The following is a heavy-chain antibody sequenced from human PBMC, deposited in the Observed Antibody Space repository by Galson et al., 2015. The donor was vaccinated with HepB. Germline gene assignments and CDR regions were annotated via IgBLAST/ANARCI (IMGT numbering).Heavy chain of an antibody. CDR3: ARDSQHHAFDI. J-gene: IGHJ3*02. CDR2: IIPILGIA. V-gene: IGHV1-69*04. CDR1: GGTFSSYA. D-gene: IGHD6-13*01. Sequence: SVKVSCKASGGTFSSYAISWVRQAPGQGLEWMGRIIPILGIANYAQKFQGRVTITADKSTSTAYMELSSLRSEDTAVYYCARDSQHHAFDIWGQGTMVTVSS.